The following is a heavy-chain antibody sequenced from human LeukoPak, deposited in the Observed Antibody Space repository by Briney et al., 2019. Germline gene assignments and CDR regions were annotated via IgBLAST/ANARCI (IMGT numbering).Heavy chain of an antibody. CDR1: GGSISSSSYY. CDR3: ARGRFDP. Sequence: PSETLSLTCTVSGGSISSSSYYWGWIRQPPGKGLEWIGEVDHSGSTNYNPSLKSRVTISIDTFRNQFSLNLTSLTVADTAVYFCARGRFDPWGQGTLVTVSS. V-gene: IGHV4-39*07. D-gene: IGHD3-3*01. CDR2: VDHSGST. J-gene: IGHJ5*02.